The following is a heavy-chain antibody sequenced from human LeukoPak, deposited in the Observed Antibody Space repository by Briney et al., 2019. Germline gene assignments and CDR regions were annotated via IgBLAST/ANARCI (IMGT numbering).Heavy chain of an antibody. CDR1: GFTFSSYS. Sequence: KAGGSLRLSCAASGFTFSSYSMNWVRQAPGKGLEWVSSISSSSSYIYYADSVKGRFTISRDNAKNSLYLQMNSLRAEDTAVYYCARDQRPSGKPFDPWGQGTLVTVSS. J-gene: IGHJ5*02. CDR2: ISSSSSYI. D-gene: IGHD4-23*01. CDR3: ARDQRPSGKPFDP. V-gene: IGHV3-21*01.